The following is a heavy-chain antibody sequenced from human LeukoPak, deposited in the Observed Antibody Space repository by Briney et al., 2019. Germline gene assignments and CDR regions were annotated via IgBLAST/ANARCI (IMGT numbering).Heavy chain of an antibody. J-gene: IGHJ4*02. V-gene: IGHV4-39*07. CDR2: IYYSGST. Sequence: MSSETLSLTCTVSGGSISSSSYYWGWIRQPPGKGLEWIGSIYYSGSTYYNPSLKGRVTISVDTSKNQFSLKLSSVTAADTAVYYCARDYQVVPAAIGVWGQGTLVTVSS. CDR3: ARDYQVVPAAIGV. CDR1: GGSISSSSYY. D-gene: IGHD2-2*02.